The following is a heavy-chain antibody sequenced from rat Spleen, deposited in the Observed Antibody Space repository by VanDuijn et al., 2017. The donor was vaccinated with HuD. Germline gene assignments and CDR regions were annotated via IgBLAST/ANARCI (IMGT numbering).Heavy chain of an antibody. CDR2: ISPSGGST. V-gene: IGHV5-25*01. Sequence: EVQLVESDGGLVQPGKSLKLSCAASGFTFSDYYMVWVSQAPTKGLEWVASISPSGGSTYYRDSVKGRFTVSRDNAKSTLYLQMDSLRSEDTATYYCARHIGGYFFDYWGQGVMVTVSS. CDR1: GFTFSDYY. CDR3: ARHIGGYFFDY. D-gene: IGHD1-11*01. J-gene: IGHJ2*01.